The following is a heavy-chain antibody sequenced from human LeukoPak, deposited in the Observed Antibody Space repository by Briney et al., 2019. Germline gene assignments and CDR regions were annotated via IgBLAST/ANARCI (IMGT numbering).Heavy chain of an antibody. CDR3: ARGGPLGYCTNGVCYLDY. V-gene: IGHV1-46*01. Sequence: ASVKVSCKASGYTFTSYYMHWVRQAPGQGLEWMGIINPSGGSTSYAQKFQGRVTITADESTSTAYMELSSLRSEDTAVYYCARGGPLGYCTNGVCYLDYWGQGTLVTVSS. D-gene: IGHD2-8*01. CDR2: INPSGGST. CDR1: GYTFTSYY. J-gene: IGHJ4*02.